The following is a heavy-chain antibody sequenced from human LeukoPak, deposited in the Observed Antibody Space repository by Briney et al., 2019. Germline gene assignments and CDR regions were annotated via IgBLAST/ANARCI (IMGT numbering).Heavy chain of an antibody. Sequence: WMGGFDPEDGETIYAQKFQGRVTMTEDTSTDTAYMELSSLRSEDTAVYYCATGEGARVMDVWGKGTPVTVSS. CDR2: FDPEDGET. V-gene: IGHV1-24*01. D-gene: IGHD1-26*01. J-gene: IGHJ6*03. CDR3: ATGEGARVMDV.